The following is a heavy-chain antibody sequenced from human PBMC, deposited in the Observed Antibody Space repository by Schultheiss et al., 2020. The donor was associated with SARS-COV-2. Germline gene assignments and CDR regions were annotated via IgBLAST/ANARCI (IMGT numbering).Heavy chain of an antibody. V-gene: IGHV1-69*13. Sequence: SVKVSCKASGGTFSSYAISWVRQAPGQGLEWMGGIIPIFGTANYAQKFQGRVTITADESTSTAYMELSSLRSEDTAVYYCVRGGASVTRFDYWGQGTLVTVSS. CDR1: GGTFSSYA. D-gene: IGHD1-26*01. CDR3: VRGGASVTRFDY. CDR2: IIPIFGTA. J-gene: IGHJ4*02.